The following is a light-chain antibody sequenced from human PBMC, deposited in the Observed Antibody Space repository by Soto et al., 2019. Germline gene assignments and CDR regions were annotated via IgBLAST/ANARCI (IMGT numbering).Light chain of an antibody. Sequence: EILLTQSPATLSLSPGESATLSCRASQSVPIYLTWYQQKPGQAPRLLIYDASNRATGIPARFSGSGSGTDFTLTISSLEPEDSAVYYCQQRSNWPLTFGGGTKVEIK. CDR3: QQRSNWPLT. CDR2: DAS. CDR1: QSVPIY. J-gene: IGKJ4*01. V-gene: IGKV3-11*01.